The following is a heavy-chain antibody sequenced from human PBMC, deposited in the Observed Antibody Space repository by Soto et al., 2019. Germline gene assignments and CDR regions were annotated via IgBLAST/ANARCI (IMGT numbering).Heavy chain of an antibody. CDR2: ISQDGTDT. CDR1: GVTFGSCL. CDR3: AGDPLSYADYAPTYYYFEL. V-gene: IGHV3-7*01. Sequence: GGSLRLSCAASGVTFGSCLMSWVRQAPGKGLEWVASISQDGTDTDYVDSVKGRFAISRDNPKNSLYLEMNSLRADDTDVYYCAGDPLSYADYAPTYYYFELWGRGTRVTVSS. D-gene: IGHD4-17*01. J-gene: IGHJ2*01.